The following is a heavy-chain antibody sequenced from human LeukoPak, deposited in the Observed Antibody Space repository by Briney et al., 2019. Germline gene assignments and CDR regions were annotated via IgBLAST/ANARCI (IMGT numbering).Heavy chain of an antibody. CDR2: IIPIFGTA. D-gene: IGHD1-26*01. J-gene: IGHJ4*01. CDR3: ARGNSYSGSYFHSGVFDY. V-gene: IGHV1-69*13. Sequence: GASVKVSCKASGGTFSSYAISWVRQAPGQGLEWMGGIIPIFGTANYAQKFQGRVTITADESTSTAYMELSSLRSEDTAVYYCARGNSYSGSYFHSGVFDYWGQGTLVTVSS. CDR1: GGTFSSYA.